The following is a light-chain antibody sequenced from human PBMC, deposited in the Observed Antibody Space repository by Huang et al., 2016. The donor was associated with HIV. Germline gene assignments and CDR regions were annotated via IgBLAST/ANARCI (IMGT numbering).Light chain of an antibody. V-gene: IGKV3-11*01. J-gene: IGKJ4*01. CDR2: DAS. CDR3: QQRSNWPFT. Sequence: EIVMTQSPATLSLSPGERATLSCRASQSMSSYLAWYQQKPGQAPRLLIYDASNRATGIPARFSGSGSGTDFTLTISSLEPEDFAVYYCQQRSNWPFTFGGGTKVEIK. CDR1: QSMSSY.